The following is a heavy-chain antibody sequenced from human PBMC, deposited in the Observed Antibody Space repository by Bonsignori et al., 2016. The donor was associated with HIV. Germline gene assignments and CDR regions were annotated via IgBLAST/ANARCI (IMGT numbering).Heavy chain of an antibody. CDR2: ISTYNGHT. CDR3: ATDPVDDDAFDV. V-gene: IGHV1-18*01. Sequence: WVRQAPGQGLEWVGYISTYNGHTKYARAFEGRVTMTTDTPTTTTHMELRNLRSDDTAMYFCATDPVDDDAFDVWGQGTMVTVSS. D-gene: IGHD6-6*01. J-gene: IGHJ3*01.